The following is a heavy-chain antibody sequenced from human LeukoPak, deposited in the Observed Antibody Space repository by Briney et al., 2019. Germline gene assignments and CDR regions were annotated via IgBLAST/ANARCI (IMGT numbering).Heavy chain of an antibody. J-gene: IGHJ6*03. CDR2: IYYSGTT. D-gene: IGHD3-3*01. V-gene: IGHV4-59*01. CDR1: GGSISSYY. Sequence: SETLSLTCTVSGGSISSYYWTWIRQPPGKGLEWIGYIYYSGTTYYNPSLKSRVTISLDTSKNKFSLKLSSVTAADTAVYYCARYAGSVSYDFWSGLYYYMDVWGKGTTVTVSS. CDR3: ARYAGSVSYDFWSGLYYYMDV.